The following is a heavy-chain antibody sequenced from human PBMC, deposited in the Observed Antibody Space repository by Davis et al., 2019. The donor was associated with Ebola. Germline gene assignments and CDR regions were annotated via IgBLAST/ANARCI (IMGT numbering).Heavy chain of an antibody. J-gene: IGHJ4*02. CDR3: ARARDSSGYADY. CDR1: GGSFSGYY. CDR2: INHSGST. V-gene: IGHV4-34*01. Sequence: MPSETLSLTCAVYGGSFSGYYWSWIRQPPGKGLEWIGEINHSGSTNYNPSLKSRVTISVDTSKNQFSLKLSSVTAADTAVYYCARARDSSGYADYWGQGTPVTVSS. D-gene: IGHD3-22*01.